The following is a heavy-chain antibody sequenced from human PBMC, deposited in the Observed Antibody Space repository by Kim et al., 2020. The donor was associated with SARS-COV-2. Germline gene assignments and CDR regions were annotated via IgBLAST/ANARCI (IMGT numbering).Heavy chain of an antibody. J-gene: IGHJ4*02. Sequence: ANSVKGRFTISRDNAKNSLYLQMNSLRAEDTAVYYCARVVEHLLVASYDYWGQGTLVTVSS. CDR3: ARVVEHLLVASYDY. D-gene: IGHD5-12*01. V-gene: IGHV3-21*01.